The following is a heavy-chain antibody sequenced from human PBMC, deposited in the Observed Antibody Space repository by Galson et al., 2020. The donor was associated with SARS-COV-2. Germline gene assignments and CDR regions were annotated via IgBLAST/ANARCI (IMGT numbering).Heavy chain of an antibody. CDR3: AKDPYGSGSYGAFDI. D-gene: IGHD3-10*01. Sequence: GGSLRLSCAASGFTFDDYAMHWVRQAPGKGLDWVSGISWNSGSIGYADSVKGRFTISRDNAKNSLYLQMNSLRAEDTALYYCAKDPYGSGSYGAFDIWGQGTMVTVSS. V-gene: IGHV3-9*01. CDR1: GFTFDDYA. J-gene: IGHJ3*02. CDR2: ISWNSGSI.